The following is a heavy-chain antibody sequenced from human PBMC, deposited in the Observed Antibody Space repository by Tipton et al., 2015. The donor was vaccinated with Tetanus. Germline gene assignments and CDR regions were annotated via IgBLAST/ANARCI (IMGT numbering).Heavy chain of an antibody. CDR2: ISHSSETT. J-gene: IGHJ4*02. D-gene: IGHD2-21*02. Sequence: SLRLSCATSGFIFSTSSLNWARQAPGRGLEWVSYISHSSETTLYADSVKGRFTISRDNAKKSLFLQMNSLRDDDTAVYYCARDRPTALLSYWGQGTLVTVSS. V-gene: IGHV3-48*02. CDR1: GFIFSTSS. CDR3: ARDRPTALLSY.